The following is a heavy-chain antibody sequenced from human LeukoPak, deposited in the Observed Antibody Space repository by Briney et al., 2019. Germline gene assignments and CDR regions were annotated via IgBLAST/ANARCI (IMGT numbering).Heavy chain of an antibody. CDR2: IYYSGST. CDR1: GDSISSYY. Sequence: SETLSLTCSVSGDSISSYYWSWIRQPPGKGLEWIGYIYYSGSTNYNPSLKSRVTISVDTSKNQFSLKLSSVTAADTAVYYCARALRRDGYPWYWGQGTLVTVSS. CDR3: ARALRRDGYPWY. D-gene: IGHD5-24*01. V-gene: IGHV4-59*01. J-gene: IGHJ4*02.